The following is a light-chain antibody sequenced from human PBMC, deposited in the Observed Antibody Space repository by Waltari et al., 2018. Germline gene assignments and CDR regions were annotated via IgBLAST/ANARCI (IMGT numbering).Light chain of an antibody. Sequence: QAGLTQPPSVSKDLRQTATLTCTGNSNNVGNLGAAWLQQHQGHPPKLLSYRNNARPSGISEGCSASRSGNPASLTVTGRQAEGEADYYCSTWDSSLSGWVFGGGTKLTVL. CDR3: STWDSSLSGWV. V-gene: IGLV10-54*04. CDR2: RNN. J-gene: IGLJ3*02. CDR1: SNNVGNLG.